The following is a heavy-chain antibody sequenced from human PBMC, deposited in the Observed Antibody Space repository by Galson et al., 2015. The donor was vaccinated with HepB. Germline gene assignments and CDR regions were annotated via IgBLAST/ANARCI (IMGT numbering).Heavy chain of an antibody. D-gene: IGHD6-6*01. CDR3: VSHRGYRTSSTY. J-gene: IGHJ4*02. Sequence: SLRLSCAASGFTFSDFYISWIRQAPGKGLEWISLISSGSSSTNYADSVRGRFTISRDNAKNSLHLQMNSLRAEDTAVYYCVSHRGYRTSSTYWGQGTLVTVSS. CDR2: ISSGSSST. V-gene: IGHV3-11*06. CDR1: GFTFSDFY.